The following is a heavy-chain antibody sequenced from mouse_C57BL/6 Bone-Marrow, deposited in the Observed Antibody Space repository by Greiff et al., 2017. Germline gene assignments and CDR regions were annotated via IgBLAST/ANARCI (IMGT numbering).Heavy chain of an antibody. J-gene: IGHJ2*01. V-gene: IGHV1-64*01. CDR3: ARGTRITTVIDY. CDR2: IHPNSGST. CDR1: GYTFTSYW. D-gene: IGHD1-1*01. Sequence: FQLQQPGAELVKPGASVKLSCKASGYTFTSYWMHWVKQRPGQGLEWIGMIHPNSGSTNYNEKFKSKATLTVDKSSSTAYMQLSSLTSEDSAVYYCARGTRITTVIDYWGQGTTLTVSS.